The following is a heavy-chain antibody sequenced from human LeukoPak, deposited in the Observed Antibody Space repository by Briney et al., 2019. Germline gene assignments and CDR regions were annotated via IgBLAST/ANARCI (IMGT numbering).Heavy chain of an antibody. CDR3: ARDGVWGSYLPHFDY. V-gene: IGHV3-11*01. J-gene: IGHJ4*02. Sequence: GGSLRLSCAASGFTFSDYYMSWIRQAPGKGLEWVSYISSSGSTIYYADSVEGRFTISRDNAKNSLYLQMNSLRAEDTAVYYCARDGVWGSYLPHFDYWGQGPLVTVSS. D-gene: IGHD3-16*02. CDR2: ISSSGSTI. CDR1: GFTFSDYY.